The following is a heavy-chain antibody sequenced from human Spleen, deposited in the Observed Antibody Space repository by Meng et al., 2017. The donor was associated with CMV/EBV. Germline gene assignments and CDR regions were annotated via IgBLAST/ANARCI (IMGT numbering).Heavy chain of an antibody. CDR3: AHTTATIFDY. J-gene: IGHJ4*02. V-gene: IGHV2-5*01. D-gene: IGHD5-12*01. CDR2: IYWNDDK. Sequence: CSFSAFSLRTSGMGVGWLRQPPGKALEWLAVIYWNDDKQYNPSLKSRLTITKGTSKNQVVLTLTNMDPVDTAPYYCAHTTATIFDYWGQGTLVTVSS. CDR1: AFSLRTSGMG.